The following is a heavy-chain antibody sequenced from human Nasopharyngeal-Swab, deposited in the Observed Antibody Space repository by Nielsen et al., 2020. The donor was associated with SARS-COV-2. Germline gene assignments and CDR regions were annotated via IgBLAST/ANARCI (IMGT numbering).Heavy chain of an antibody. J-gene: IGHJ4*02. CDR3: ARGDGKTVWRSYSFDS. CDR1: GGSFSGYY. Sequence: LRLTCAVYGGSFSGYYWSWIRPPPGKGLEGMGEINKRGSTNYYPSLKSRVTISVDTSKNQFSLRLNSVTAATTAVYFCARGDGKTVWRSYSFDSWGQGTLVTVSS. V-gene: IGHV4-34*01. CDR2: INKRGST. D-gene: IGHD6-6*01.